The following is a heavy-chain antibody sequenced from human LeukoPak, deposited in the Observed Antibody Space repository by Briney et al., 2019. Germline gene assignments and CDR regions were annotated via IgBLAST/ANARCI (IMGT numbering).Heavy chain of an antibody. V-gene: IGHV3-23*01. CDR2: ISGSGSNT. J-gene: IGHJ4*02. D-gene: IGHD3-3*01. Sequence: GGSLRLSCAASGFTLNTYAMSWVRQAPGKGRECVSSISGSGSNTYYTDSVKGRFTISRDNSKNTLYLQMNSLRAEDTAVYYCAKDATIFGVVIIRSYYFDYWGQGTLVTVSS. CDR1: GFTLNTYA. CDR3: AKDATIFGVVIIRSYYFDY.